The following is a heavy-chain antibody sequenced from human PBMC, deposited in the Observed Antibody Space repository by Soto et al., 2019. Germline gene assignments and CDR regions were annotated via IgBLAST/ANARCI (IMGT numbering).Heavy chain of an antibody. CDR3: VKGPYSGDDWGAHSDS. CDR2: ISGLGGNT. V-gene: IGHV3-64D*06. J-gene: IGHJ4*02. Sequence: PAWSLRLTGSECKIIYIGDPMNWEHQAPGKGLEYVSGISGLGGNTYHAESVKGRLSISRDDFKSTLYLQMSSLRPEDTAVYYCVKGPYSGDDWGAHSDSWGQGTLVTVSS. D-gene: IGHD5-12*01. CDR1: KIIYIGDP.